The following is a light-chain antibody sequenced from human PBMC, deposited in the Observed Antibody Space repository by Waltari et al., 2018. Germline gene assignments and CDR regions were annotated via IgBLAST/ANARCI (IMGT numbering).Light chain of an antibody. Sequence: DIQMTQSPSTLSASIGDRVTITCRAIQSIIVRLAWYQQKPEKAPKLLIFKASNLQSGVRSRFGGSGAVTDFALTISSLQPDDCATYYCQHEKSYAPSTFGQGTRLEIK. CDR3: QHEKSYAPST. V-gene: IGKV1-5*03. CDR2: KAS. J-gene: IGKJ5*01. CDR1: QSIIVR.